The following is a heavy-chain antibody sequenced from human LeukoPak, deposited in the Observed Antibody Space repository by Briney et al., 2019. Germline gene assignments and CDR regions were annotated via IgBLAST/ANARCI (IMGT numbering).Heavy chain of an antibody. J-gene: IGHJ6*02. CDR1: GYTFTSYD. Sequence: ASVKVSCKASGYTFTSYDIHWVRQAPGQGLEGMGVVHPSTGSISFTQKFQGRVPMTSDTSTRTVYMELSSLRSEDTAVYYCAREWALRLAVNPKCMDVWGQGTTVIVSS. D-gene: IGHD6-19*01. CDR3: AREWALRLAVNPKCMDV. CDR2: VHPSTGSI. V-gene: IGHV1-46*01.